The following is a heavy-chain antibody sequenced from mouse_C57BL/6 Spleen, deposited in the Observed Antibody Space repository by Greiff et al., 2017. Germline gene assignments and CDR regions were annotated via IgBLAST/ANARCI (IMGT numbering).Heavy chain of an antibody. CDR3: ARGYSNFSYFDY. Sequence: EVMLVESGGGLVKPGGSLKLSCAASGFTFSSYAMSWVRQTPEKRLEWVATISDGGSYTYYPDNVKGRFTISRDNAKNNLYLQMSHLKSEDTAMYYCARGYSNFSYFDYWGQGTTLTVSS. CDR1: GFTFSSYA. V-gene: IGHV5-4*03. J-gene: IGHJ2*01. D-gene: IGHD2-5*01. CDR2: ISDGGSYT.